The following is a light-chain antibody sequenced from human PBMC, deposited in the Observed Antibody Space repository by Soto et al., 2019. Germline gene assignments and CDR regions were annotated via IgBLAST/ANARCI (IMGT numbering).Light chain of an antibody. Sequence: EILMTQSPATLSVSPGERPTLSCRASQSVGSSLAWYQQQPGQAPRLLIYGASTRATGIPARFSGSGSGTEFTLTISSLQSEDFAVYYCQQYNNWLYTFGQGTKLEIK. CDR1: QSVGSS. CDR3: QQYNNWLYT. CDR2: GAS. V-gene: IGKV3-15*01. J-gene: IGKJ2*01.